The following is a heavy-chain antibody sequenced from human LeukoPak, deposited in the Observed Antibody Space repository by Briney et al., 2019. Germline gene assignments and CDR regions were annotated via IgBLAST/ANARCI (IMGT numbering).Heavy chain of an antibody. CDR3: AREHCSSTSCYTNEGFDY. V-gene: IGHV4-61*02. J-gene: IGHJ4*02. Sequence: SQTLSLTCTVSGGSISSGSYYWSWIRQPAGKGLEWIGRIYTSGSTSYNPSLKSRVTISVDTSKNQFSLKLSSVTAADTAVYYCAREHCSSTSCYTNEGFDYWGQGTLVTVSS. CDR1: GGSISSGSYY. CDR2: IYTSGST. D-gene: IGHD2-2*02.